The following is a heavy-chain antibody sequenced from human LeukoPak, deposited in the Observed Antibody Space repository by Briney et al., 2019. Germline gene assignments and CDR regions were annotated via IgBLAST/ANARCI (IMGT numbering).Heavy chain of an antibody. CDR2: IIPIFGTA. Sequence: ASVKVSCKASGGTFSSYAISWVRQAPGQGLEWMGGIIPIFGTANYAQKFQGRVTITADESTSTAYMELSSLRSEDTAVYYCARHRNQRDGQKYFDYWGQGTLVTVSS. D-gene: IGHD5-24*01. J-gene: IGHJ4*02. CDR3: ARHRNQRDGQKYFDY. CDR1: GGTFSSYA. V-gene: IGHV1-69*13.